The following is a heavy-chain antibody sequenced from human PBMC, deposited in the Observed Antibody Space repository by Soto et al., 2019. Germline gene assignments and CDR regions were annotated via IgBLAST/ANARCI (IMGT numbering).Heavy chain of an antibody. D-gene: IGHD3-9*01. V-gene: IGHV3-23*01. Sequence: PGGSLRLSCAASGFTFSSYAMSWVRQAPGKGLEWVSAISGSGGSTYYADSVKGRFTISRDNSKNTLYLQMNSLRAEDTAVYYCAKAEGFLTGYYNGGDYYYYYGMDVWGQGTTVTVSS. CDR1: GFTFSSYA. CDR2: ISGSGGST. J-gene: IGHJ6*02. CDR3: AKAEGFLTGYYNGGDYYYYYGMDV.